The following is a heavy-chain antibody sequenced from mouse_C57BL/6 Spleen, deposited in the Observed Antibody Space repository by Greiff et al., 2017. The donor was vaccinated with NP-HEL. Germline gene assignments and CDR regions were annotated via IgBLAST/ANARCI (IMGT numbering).Heavy chain of an antibody. CDR3: ARHYGNYEAWFAY. CDR2: IYPGDGDT. D-gene: IGHD2-1*01. V-gene: IGHV1-80*01. CDR1: GYAFSSYW. Sequence: VKLQESGAELVKPGASVKISCKASGYAFSSYWMNWVKQRPGKGLEWIGQIYPGDGDTNYNGKFKGKATLTADKSSSTAYMQLSSLTSEDSAVYFCARHYGNYEAWFAYWGQGTLVTVSA. J-gene: IGHJ3*01.